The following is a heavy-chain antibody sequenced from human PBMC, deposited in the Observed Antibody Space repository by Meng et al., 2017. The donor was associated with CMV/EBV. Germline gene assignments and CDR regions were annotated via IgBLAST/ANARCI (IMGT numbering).Heavy chain of an antibody. CDR3: ASPPPRESGGYPWCLDY. J-gene: IGHJ4*02. CDR2: INPNSGGT. D-gene: IGHD6-25*01. V-gene: IGHV1-2*02. CDR1: GHTFADYY. Sequence: QVQLVQSGAEVKKPGASVKVSCKASGHTFADYYINWVRQAPGQGLEWMGWINPNSGGTNYAQKFQGRVTMTRDTTDSIVYMEVTNLRSDDTAVYYCASPPPRESGGYPWCLDYWGRGTLVTVSS.